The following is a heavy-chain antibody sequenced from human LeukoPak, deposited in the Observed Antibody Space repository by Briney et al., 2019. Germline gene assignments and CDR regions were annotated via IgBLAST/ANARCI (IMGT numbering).Heavy chain of an antibody. CDR2: IYTGGDR. J-gene: IGHJ4*02. CDR3: ARGPTHYDSSGYYENY. Sequence: HPGGSLRLSCAASDFTVSNDYMTWVRQAPGKGMEWVSVIYTGGDRYYADSVKGRFTISRDDSLHTLYLHMNSLRVEDTAVYYCARGPTHYDSSGYYENYWGQGILVIVSA. V-gene: IGHV3-53*01. D-gene: IGHD3-22*01. CDR1: DFTVSNDY.